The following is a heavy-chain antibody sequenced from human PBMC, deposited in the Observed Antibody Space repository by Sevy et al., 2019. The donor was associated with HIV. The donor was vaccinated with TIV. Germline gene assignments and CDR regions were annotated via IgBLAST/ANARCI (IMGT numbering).Heavy chain of an antibody. J-gene: IGHJ4*02. CDR2: INHSGST. Sequence: SETLSLTCAVYGGSFSGYYWSWIRQPPGKGLEWIGEINHSGSTNYNPSLKSRVTISVDTSKNQFSLRLSSVTAADTAVYYCAREGGYCSGGSCKGIYYWGQGTLVTVSS. V-gene: IGHV4-34*01. D-gene: IGHD2-15*01. CDR3: AREGGYCSGGSCKGIYY. CDR1: GGSFSGYY.